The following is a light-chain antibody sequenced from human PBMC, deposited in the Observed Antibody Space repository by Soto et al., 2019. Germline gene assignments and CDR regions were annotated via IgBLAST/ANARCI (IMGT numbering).Light chain of an antibody. Sequence: EVVLTQSPGTLSLSPGERATLSCRASQTIRGNELAWYQQKPGQAPRLLIYRGSSRATGIPDRFSGRGSGTDFTLTNSRLEPEDFAVYYCQDYGTSAPWTFGQGTKVELK. CDR2: RGS. CDR1: QTIRGNE. CDR3: QDYGTSAPWT. V-gene: IGKV3-20*01. J-gene: IGKJ1*01.